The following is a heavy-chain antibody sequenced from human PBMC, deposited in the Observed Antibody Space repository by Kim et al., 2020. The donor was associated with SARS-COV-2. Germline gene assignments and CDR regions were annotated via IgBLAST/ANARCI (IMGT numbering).Heavy chain of an antibody. CDR1: GYSFTSYW. D-gene: IGHD1-26*01. J-gene: IGHJ6*02. CDR3: ARQVRRGWDYYGMDV. CDR2: IYPGDSDT. Sequence: GESLKISCKGSGYSFTSYWIGWVRQMPGKGLEWMGIIYPGDSDTRYSPSFQGQVTISADKSISTAYLQWSSLKASDTAMYYCARQVRRGWDYYGMDVWGQGTTVTVSS. V-gene: IGHV5-51*01.